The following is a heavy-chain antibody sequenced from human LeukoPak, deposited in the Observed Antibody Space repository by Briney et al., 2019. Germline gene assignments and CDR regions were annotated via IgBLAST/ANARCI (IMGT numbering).Heavy chain of an antibody. D-gene: IGHD6-19*01. Sequence: ASVKVSCKASGYTFTGYYMHWVRQAPGQGLEWMGWINPNSSGTNYAQNFQGRVTMTRDTSTSTVYMELRSLRSDDTAVYYCARDELYSSGWYLDYWGQGTLVTVSS. CDR3: ARDELYSSGWYLDY. V-gene: IGHV1-2*02. CDR2: INPNSSGT. CDR1: GYTFTGYY. J-gene: IGHJ4*02.